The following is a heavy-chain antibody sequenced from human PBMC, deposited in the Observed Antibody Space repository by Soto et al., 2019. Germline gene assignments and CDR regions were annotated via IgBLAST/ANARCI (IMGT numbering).Heavy chain of an antibody. Sequence: PSETLSLTCAVSGGSISSSNWWSWVRQPPGKGLEWIGEIYHSGGTNYNPSLKSRVTISVDKSKNQFSLKLSSVTAADTAVYYCARTHDDYGDYVAHYWGQGTLVTAPQ. CDR2: IYHSGGT. J-gene: IGHJ4*02. CDR1: GGSISSSNW. D-gene: IGHD4-17*01. V-gene: IGHV4-4*02. CDR3: ARTHDDYGDYVAHY.